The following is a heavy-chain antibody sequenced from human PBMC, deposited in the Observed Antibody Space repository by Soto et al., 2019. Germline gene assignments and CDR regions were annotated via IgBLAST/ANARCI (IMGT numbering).Heavy chain of an antibody. CDR2: IKQDGSEK. Sequence: EVQLVESGGDLVQPGGSLRLSCAASGFTFGGYWMSWVRQAPGKGLEWVANIKQDGSEKNYVDSVEGRFTISRDNAKNSLYLQMNSLRAEDTAVYYCARRNYYYHYYGMDVWGQGTTVTVSS. CDR1: GFTFGGYW. J-gene: IGHJ6*02. CDR3: ARRNYYYHYYGMDV. V-gene: IGHV3-7*01.